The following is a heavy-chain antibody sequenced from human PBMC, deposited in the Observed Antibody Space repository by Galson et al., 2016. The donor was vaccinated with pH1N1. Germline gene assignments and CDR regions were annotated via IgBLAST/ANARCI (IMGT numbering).Heavy chain of an antibody. D-gene: IGHD2-15*01. V-gene: IGHV3-30*02. CDR2: IRFDGTTQ. J-gene: IGHJ6*03. CDR3: AKGAGGAQIYYMDV. Sequence: SLRLSCAASGFTFSDYGVHWVRQAPDTGLEWMAFIRFDGTTQYHGDSVKGRITISRDNSKNTRYLQMNSLTTEDTAVYYCAKGAGGAQIYYMDVWGKGTTVTVAS. CDR1: GFTFSDYG.